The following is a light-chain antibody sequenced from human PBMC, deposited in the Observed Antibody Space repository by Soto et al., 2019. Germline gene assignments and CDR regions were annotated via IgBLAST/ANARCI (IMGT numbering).Light chain of an antibody. V-gene: IGLV2-11*01. CDR3: CSYAGSYTL. CDR2: DVS. J-gene: IGLJ2*01. Sequence: QSALTQPRSVSGSPGQSVTISCTGTSSDVGGYNYVSWYQQHPGKAPKLMIYDVSKRPSGVPDRFSGSKSGNTASLTISGLQAEDEADYSCCSYAGSYTLFGGGTKVTVL. CDR1: SSDVGGYNY.